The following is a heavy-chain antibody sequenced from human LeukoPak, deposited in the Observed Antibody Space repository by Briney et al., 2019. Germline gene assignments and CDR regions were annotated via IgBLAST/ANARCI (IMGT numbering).Heavy chain of an antibody. D-gene: IGHD3-3*01. CDR1: GGSLTNYY. CDR2: IYYSGST. Sequence: SETLSLTCTVSGGSLTNYYWSWIRQPPGERLEWIGYIYYSGSTDYNPSLKSRVTMSVDTSKNQFSLKLNSVTAADTAVYYCARGRDFWSGYSNWFDPWGQGTLVTVSS. CDR3: ARGRDFWSGYSNWFDP. J-gene: IGHJ5*02. V-gene: IGHV4-59*08.